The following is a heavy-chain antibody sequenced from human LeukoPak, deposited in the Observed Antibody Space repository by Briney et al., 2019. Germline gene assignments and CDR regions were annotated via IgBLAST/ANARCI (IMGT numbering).Heavy chain of an antibody. CDR3: ARDYGGTQDY. CDR1: GSTFSSYA. Sequence: PGGSLRPSCAASGSTFSSYAMHWVRQAPGKGLEWVAVISYDGSNKYYADSVKGRFTISRDNSKNTLYLQMNSLRAEDTAVYYCARDYGGTQDYWGQGTLVTVSS. D-gene: IGHD3-16*01. J-gene: IGHJ4*02. CDR2: ISYDGSNK. V-gene: IGHV3-30-3*01.